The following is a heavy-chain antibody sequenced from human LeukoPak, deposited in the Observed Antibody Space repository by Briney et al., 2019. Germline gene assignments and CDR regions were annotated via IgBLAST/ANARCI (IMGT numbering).Heavy chain of an antibody. CDR1: GFTFSSYS. J-gene: IGHJ4*02. D-gene: IGHD4-17*01. V-gene: IGHV3-21*04. CDR2: ISSSSYI. Sequence: PGGPLRLSCAASGFTFSSYSMNWVRQAPGKGLEWVSSISSSSYIYYADSVKGRFTISRDNAKNSLYLQMNSLRAEDTAVYYCARGDYGDPYYFDYWGQGTLVTVSS. CDR3: ARGDYGDPYYFDY.